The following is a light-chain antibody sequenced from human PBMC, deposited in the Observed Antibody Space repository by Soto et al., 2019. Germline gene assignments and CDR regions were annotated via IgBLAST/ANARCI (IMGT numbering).Light chain of an antibody. CDR2: AAS. CDR3: QQYNNWPLYT. CDR1: QGVGSN. Sequence: EIVMTQSPGTLSVSPGERATLSCRASQGVGSNLAWYQQRPGQAPRLLIYAASTSATDIPARFTGRGSGTEFTLTISSLQSEDCAIYFCQQYNNWPLYTFGQGTKLEI. J-gene: IGKJ2*01. V-gene: IGKV3-15*01.